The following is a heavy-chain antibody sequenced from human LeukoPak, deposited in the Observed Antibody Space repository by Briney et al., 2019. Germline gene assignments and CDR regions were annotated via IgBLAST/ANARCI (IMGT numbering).Heavy chain of an antibody. Sequence: GGSLRLSCAASGFTFSSYAMSWVRQAPGKGLEWVSAISGSGGSTYYADSVKGRFTISRDNSKNTLYLQMNSLRAEDTAVYYCAKFRNQNIVVVPAARTGGGYYYYMDVWGKGTTVTVSS. CDR2: ISGSGGST. CDR1: GFTFSSYA. V-gene: IGHV3-23*01. J-gene: IGHJ6*03. CDR3: AKFRNQNIVVVPAARTGGGYYYYMDV. D-gene: IGHD2-2*01.